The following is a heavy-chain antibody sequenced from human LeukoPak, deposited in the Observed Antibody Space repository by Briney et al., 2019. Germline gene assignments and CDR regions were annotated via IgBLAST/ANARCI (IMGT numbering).Heavy chain of an antibody. V-gene: IGHV1-2*02. Sequence: ASVKVSCKASGYTFTGYYMHWVRQAPGQGLEWMGWINPNSGGTNYAQKFQGRVTMTRDTSISTAYMELSRLRSDDTAVYCCARAGYSSSWYNYWFDPWGQGTLVTVSS. D-gene: IGHD6-13*01. CDR2: INPNSGGT. J-gene: IGHJ5*02. CDR1: GYTFTGYY. CDR3: ARAGYSSSWYNYWFDP.